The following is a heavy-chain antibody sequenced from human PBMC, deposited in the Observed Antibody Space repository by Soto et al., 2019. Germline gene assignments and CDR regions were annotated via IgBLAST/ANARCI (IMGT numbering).Heavy chain of an antibody. Sequence: SETLSLTCAVSGYSISSGYYWGWIRQPPGKGLEWIGSIYHSGSTYYNPSLKSRVTISVDTSNNQFSLRLSSVTAADTAVYYGLSGEWITQYSAEFWGQGSQVTV. V-gene: IGHV4-38-2*01. CDR1: GYSISSGYY. D-gene: IGHD3-10*02. CDR3: LSGEWITQYSAEF. J-gene: IGHJ4*02. CDR2: IYHSGST.